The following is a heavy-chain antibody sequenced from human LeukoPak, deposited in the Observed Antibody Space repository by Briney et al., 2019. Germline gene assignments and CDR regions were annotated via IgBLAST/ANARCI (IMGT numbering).Heavy chain of an antibody. D-gene: IGHD2-2*01. J-gene: IGHJ4*02. CDR3: AKCSSTSCPLYYFDY. CDR2: ISGSGGST. Sequence: GESLKISCAASGFTFSSYAMSWVRQAPGKGLEWVSAISGSGGSTYYADSVKGRFTISRDNSKNTLYLQMNSLRAEDTAVYYCAKCSSTSCPLYYFDYWGQGALVTVSS. CDR1: GFTFSSYA. V-gene: IGHV3-23*01.